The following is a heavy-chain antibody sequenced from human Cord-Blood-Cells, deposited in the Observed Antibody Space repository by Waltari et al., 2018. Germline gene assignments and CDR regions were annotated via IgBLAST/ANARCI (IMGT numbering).Heavy chain of an antibody. J-gene: IGHJ6*02. CDR2: INHSGST. Sequence: QVQLQQWGAGLLKPSETLSLTCAVYGGSFSGYYWRWIRQPPGKGLEWIGEINHSGSTNYNPSLKSRVTISVDTSKNQFSLKLSSVTAADTAVYYCARRGCSSTSCYVHYYYGMDVWGQGTTVTVSS. V-gene: IGHV4-34*01. D-gene: IGHD2-2*01. CDR3: ARRGCSSTSCYVHYYYGMDV. CDR1: GGSFSGYY.